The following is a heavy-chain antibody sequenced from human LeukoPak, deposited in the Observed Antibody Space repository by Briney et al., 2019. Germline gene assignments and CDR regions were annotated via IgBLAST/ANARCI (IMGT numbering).Heavy chain of an antibody. CDR1: GGSFSGYY. D-gene: IGHD3-16*01. CDR3: ARATSLIPGSPGFDY. CDR2: INHSGSN. V-gene: IGHV4-34*01. J-gene: IGHJ4*02. Sequence: PSETLSLNCAVYGGSFSGYYWSWIRQPPGKGLEWSGEINHSGSNNYNPSLKSRVTISVDTSKNQFSLKLSSVTAADTAVYYCARATSLIPGSPGFDYWGQGTLVTVSS.